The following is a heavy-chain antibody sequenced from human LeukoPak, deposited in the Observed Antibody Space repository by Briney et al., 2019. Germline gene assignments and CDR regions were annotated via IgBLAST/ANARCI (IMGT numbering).Heavy chain of an antibody. CDR1: GVSITSATW. V-gene: IGHV4-4*02. CDR3: AKAVRVATLVY. D-gene: IGHD5-12*01. J-gene: IGHJ4*02. Sequence: SGTLSLTCAVSGVSITSATWWSWVRQPPGKGLEWIGEIYHSGSTNYNPSLESRVTISLDKSQNQFSLKLSSMTAADTAVYYRAKAVRVATLVYWGQGKLVTVST. CDR2: IYHSGST.